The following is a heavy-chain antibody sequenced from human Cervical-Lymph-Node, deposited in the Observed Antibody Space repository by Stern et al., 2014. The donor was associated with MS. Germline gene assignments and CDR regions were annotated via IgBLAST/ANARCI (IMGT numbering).Heavy chain of an antibody. CDR1: GGSISSGSYY. CDR2: IYTSGST. D-gene: IGHD4-11*01. Sequence: QVQLQESGPGLVKPSQTLSLTCTVSGGSISSGSYYWSWIRQPAGKGLEWIGRIYTSGSTNYNPSLKSRVTISVEPSKTQFPLKLSSVTAADTAVYYCARGYINYPYYYYGMDVWGQGTTVTVSS. J-gene: IGHJ6*02. CDR3: ARGYINYPYYYYGMDV. V-gene: IGHV4-61*02.